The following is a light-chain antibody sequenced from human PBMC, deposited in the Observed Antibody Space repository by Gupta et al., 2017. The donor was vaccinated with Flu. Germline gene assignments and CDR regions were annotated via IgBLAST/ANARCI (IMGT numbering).Light chain of an antibody. J-gene: IGKJ2*01. CDR1: QSVSNNY. CDR2: GAS. CDR3: QQYGISMYT. V-gene: IGKV3-20*01. Sequence: EIELTQSPGTLSLSPGERATLSCRASQSVSNNYLTWYQQKPGQAPTLLIYGASSRATGIPDRFSGSGSGTDFTLTISRLEPEDFAVYYCQQYGISMYTFGQGTKLEIK.